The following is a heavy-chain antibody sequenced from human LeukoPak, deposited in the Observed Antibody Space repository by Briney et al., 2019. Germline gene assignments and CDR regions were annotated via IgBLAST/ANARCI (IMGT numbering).Heavy chain of an antibody. CDR3: ARTTIFGVKLYFDY. J-gene: IGHJ4*02. CDR1: DGSISSYY. CDR2: IYYSGSS. Sequence: PSETLSLTCTVSDGSISSYYWSWIRQPPGKALEWIGYIYYSGSSNYNPSLKSRVTISVDTSKNQFSLKLSSVTAADTAVYYCARTTIFGVKLYFDYWGQGTLVTVSS. V-gene: IGHV4-59*01. D-gene: IGHD3-3*01.